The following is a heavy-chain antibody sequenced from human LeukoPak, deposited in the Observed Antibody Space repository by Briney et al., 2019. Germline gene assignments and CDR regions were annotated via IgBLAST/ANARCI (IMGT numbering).Heavy chain of an antibody. CDR1: GYTFTSYG. D-gene: IGHD2-2*02. Sequence: EASVKVSCKASGYTFTSYGISWVRQAPGQGLEWMGWINPNSGGTNYAQKFQGRVTMTRDTSISTAYMELSRLRSDDTAVYYCARLGYCSSTSCYNARWFDPWGQGTLVTVSS. CDR2: INPNSGGT. J-gene: IGHJ5*02. CDR3: ARLGYCSSTSCYNARWFDP. V-gene: IGHV1-2*02.